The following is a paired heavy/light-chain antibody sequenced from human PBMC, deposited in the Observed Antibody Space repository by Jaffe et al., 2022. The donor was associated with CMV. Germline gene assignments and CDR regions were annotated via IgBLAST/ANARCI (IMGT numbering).Light chain of an antibody. CDR1: QSVSSS. CDR2: DAS. V-gene: IGKV3-11*01. Sequence: EIVLTQSPATLSLSPGERATLSCRASQSVSSSLAWYQQKPGQAPRLLIYDASNRATGIPARFSGSGSGTDFTLTISSLEPEDFAVYYCQQRSNWPLTFGGGTKLEIK. CDR3: QQRSNWPLT. J-gene: IGKJ4*01.
Heavy chain of an antibody. CDR3: ARAEVGAKNWLDL. D-gene: IGHD1-26*01. CDR1: GFTFSSHG. Sequence: QVQLVESGGGVVQPGTSLRLSCAASGFTFSSHGIHWVRQAPGKGLEWVAVISSTGNTKYYADSVQGRFTISRDNSKNTLHLQMSSLRAEDTAVYYCARAEVGAKNWLDLWGHGTLVTVSS. J-gene: IGHJ5*02. CDR2: ISSTGNTK. V-gene: IGHV3-30*03.